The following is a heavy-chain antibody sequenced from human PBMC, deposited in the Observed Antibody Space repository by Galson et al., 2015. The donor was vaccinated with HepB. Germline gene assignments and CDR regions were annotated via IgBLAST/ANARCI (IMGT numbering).Heavy chain of an antibody. J-gene: IGHJ1*01. CDR3: ARGVYYYDSSGYFVHH. V-gene: IGHV3-30-3*01. Sequence: SLRLSCAASGFTFDTFAMHWVRQAPGKGLEWVSLISYDGSNDYYADSVKGRFTVSRDDSKNTLFLQMNRLRPEETAVYYCARGVYYYDSSGYFVHHWGQGTLVTAS. CDR1: GFTFDTFA. CDR2: ISYDGSND. D-gene: IGHD3-22*01.